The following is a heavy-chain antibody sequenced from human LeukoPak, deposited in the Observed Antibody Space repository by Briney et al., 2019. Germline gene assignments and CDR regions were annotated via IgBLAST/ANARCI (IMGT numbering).Heavy chain of an antibody. V-gene: IGHV1-2*02. CDR2: INPNSGGT. CDR3: ARDYDGYSGYDSFDP. Sequence: ASVKVSCKASGYTFTGYYMHWVRQAPGQGLEWMGWINPNSGGTNYAQKFQGRVTMTRDASISTAYMELSRLRSDDTAVYYCARDYDGYSGYDSFDPWGQGTLVTVSS. J-gene: IGHJ5*02. CDR1: GYTFTGYY. D-gene: IGHD5-12*01.